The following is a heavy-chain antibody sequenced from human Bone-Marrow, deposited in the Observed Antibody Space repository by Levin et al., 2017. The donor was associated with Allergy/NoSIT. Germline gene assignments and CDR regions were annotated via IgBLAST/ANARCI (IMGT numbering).Heavy chain of an antibody. D-gene: IGHD3-10*01. CDR2: IYSGGST. J-gene: IGHJ4*02. Sequence: PGGSLRLSCAASGFTVSSNYMSWVRQAPGKGLEWVSVIYSGGSTYYADSVKGRFTISRDNSKNTLYLQMNSLRAEDTAVYYCARDYYGSGSYYLGYWGQGTLVTVSS. V-gene: IGHV3-66*01. CDR1: GFTVSSNY. CDR3: ARDYYGSGSYYLGY.